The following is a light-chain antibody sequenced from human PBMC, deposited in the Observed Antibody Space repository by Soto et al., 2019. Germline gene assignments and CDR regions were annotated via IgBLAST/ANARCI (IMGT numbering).Light chain of an antibody. CDR2: GAT. V-gene: IGKV1-6*01. J-gene: IGKJ1*01. CDR1: QGIRNN. Sequence: TQMTKSPSSLAASVGDRVTITCRASQGIRNNLNWYQQKPGKAPNLLIYGATTLQSGVPSRFSGSRSGTDFTLTISSLQPEDFATYYCLQDYNYPWTFGQGTKVDIK. CDR3: LQDYNYPWT.